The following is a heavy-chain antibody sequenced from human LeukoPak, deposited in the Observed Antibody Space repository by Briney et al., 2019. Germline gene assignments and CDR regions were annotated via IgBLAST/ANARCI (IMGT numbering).Heavy chain of an antibody. CDR3: ARVRPYGDYVPRIDPLSWDY. D-gene: IGHD4-17*01. CDR1: GYTFTTYG. V-gene: IGHV1-18*01. CDR2: TNPDNGNT. J-gene: IGHJ4*02. Sequence: ASVKVSCKTSGYTFTTYGITWVRQAPGQGLEWMGWTNPDNGNTNYAQKFQGRVSITTDTSTRTAYMELRSLRSDDTAVYYCARVRPYGDYVPRIDPLSWDYWGQGTLVTVSS.